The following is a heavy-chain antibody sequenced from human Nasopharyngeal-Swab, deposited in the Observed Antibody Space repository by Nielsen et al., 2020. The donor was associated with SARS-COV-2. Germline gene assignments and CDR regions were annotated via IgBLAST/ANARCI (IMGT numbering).Heavy chain of an antibody. CDR1: GYSISSGYY. J-gene: IGHJ2*01. V-gene: IGHV4-38-2*02. D-gene: IGHD6-6*01. CDR3: ARIAAPPWYFDL. CDR2: IYHSGST. Sequence: SETLSLTCTVSGYSISSGYYWGWIRQPPGKRLEWIGSIYHSGSTYYNPSLKSRVTISVDTSKNQFSLKLSSVTAADTAVYYCARIAAPPWYFDLWGRGTLVTVSS.